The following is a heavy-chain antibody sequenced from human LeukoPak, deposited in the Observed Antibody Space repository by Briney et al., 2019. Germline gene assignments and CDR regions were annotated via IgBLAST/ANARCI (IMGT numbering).Heavy chain of an antibody. D-gene: IGHD3-16*01. CDR3: ARRYYYNVGSFAFDF. CDR2: IHNSGTT. V-gene: IGHV4-34*01. J-gene: IGHJ4*02. CDR1: GGPFSGYF. Sequence: SETLSLTCAVSGGPFSGYFWSWIRQSPGKGLEWIGEIHNSGTTNYNPSLNSRATMSEDTSKNQFYLNLSSVTAADTAVYYCARRYYYNVGSFAFDFWGQGTLVSVSS.